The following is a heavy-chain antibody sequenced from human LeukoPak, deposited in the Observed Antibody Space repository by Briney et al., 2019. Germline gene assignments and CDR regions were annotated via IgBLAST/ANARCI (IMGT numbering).Heavy chain of an antibody. CDR3: ARELRYCSGGSCYDYYYYYYMDV. V-gene: IGHV4-30-4*08. CDR2: IYYSGST. D-gene: IGHD2-15*01. J-gene: IGHJ6*03. Sequence: SWVRQAPGKGLEWIGYIYYSGSTYYNPSLKSRVTISVDTSKNQFSLKLSSVTAADTAVYYCARELRYCSGGSCYDYYYYYYMDVWGKGPRSPSP.